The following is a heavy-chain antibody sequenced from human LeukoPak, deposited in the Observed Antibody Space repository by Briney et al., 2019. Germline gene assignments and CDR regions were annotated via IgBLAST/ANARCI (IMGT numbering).Heavy chain of an antibody. CDR1: GFTFSSYV. D-gene: IGHD5-12*01. CDR3: AKDLSRSGYDSFDY. V-gene: IGHV3-23*01. J-gene: IGHJ4*02. CDR2: ISGGGYT. Sequence: GGSLRLSCAASGFTFSSYVTSWVRQAPGKGLEWVSAISGGGYTYYADSVKGQFTISRDNSNNTLYVQMNRLRAEDTAVYYCAKDLSRSGYDSFDYWGQGTLVTVSS.